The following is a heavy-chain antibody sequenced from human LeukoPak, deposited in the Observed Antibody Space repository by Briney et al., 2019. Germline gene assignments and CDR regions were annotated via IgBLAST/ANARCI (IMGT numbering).Heavy chain of an antibody. D-gene: IGHD3-10*01. Sequence: SETLSLTCAVYGGSFSGYYWSWIRQPPGKGLEWIGEINHSGSPNYNPSPRRRGTISIDTSKNQFSLKLSPVTAADTAVYYCARDLSDYYGSGSYRPIDAFDIWGQGTMVTVSS. J-gene: IGHJ3*02. CDR2: INHSGSP. V-gene: IGHV4-34*01. CDR3: ARDLSDYYGSGSYRPIDAFDI. CDR1: GGSFSGYY.